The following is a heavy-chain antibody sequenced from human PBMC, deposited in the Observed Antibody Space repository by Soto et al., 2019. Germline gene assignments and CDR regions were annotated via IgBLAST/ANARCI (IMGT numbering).Heavy chain of an antibody. CDR1: GFTFSSYG. CDR3: AKVWPYGSGNKGGKYGMDV. Sequence: GGSLRLSCAASGFTFSSYGMHWVRQAPGKGLEWVAVISYDGSNKYYADSVKGRFTISRDNSKNTLYLQMNSLRAEDTAVYYCAKVWPYGSGNKGGKYGMDVWGQGTTVTVSS. D-gene: IGHD3-10*01. J-gene: IGHJ6*02. CDR2: ISYDGSNK. V-gene: IGHV3-30*18.